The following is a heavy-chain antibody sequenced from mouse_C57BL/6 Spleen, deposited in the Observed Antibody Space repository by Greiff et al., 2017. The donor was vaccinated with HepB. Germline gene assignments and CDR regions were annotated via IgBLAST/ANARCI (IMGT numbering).Heavy chain of an antibody. J-gene: IGHJ3*01. D-gene: IGHD3-3*01. Sequence: EVQLQQSGGGLVKPGGSLKLSCAASGFTFSSYAMSWVRQTPEKRLEWVATISDGGSYTYYPDNVKGRFTISRDNAKNNLYLQMSHLKSEDTAMYYCARDLGLHAWFAYWGQGTLVTVSA. CDR3: ARDLGLHAWFAY. V-gene: IGHV5-4*01. CDR2: ISDGGSYT. CDR1: GFTFSSYA.